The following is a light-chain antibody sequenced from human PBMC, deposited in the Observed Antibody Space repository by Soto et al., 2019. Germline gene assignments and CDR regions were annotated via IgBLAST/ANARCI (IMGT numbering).Light chain of an antibody. CDR3: QQYFTSPIT. Sequence: EIVLTQSPGTLSLSPGERATLSCRASQSVSRNYLAWFQKKPGQAPRLLIYDASTRATGIPDKFGGSGSGTDFTLTISRLEPEDFGVYFCQQYFTSPITFGQGTRLEIK. V-gene: IGKV3-20*01. CDR1: QSVSRNY. CDR2: DAS. J-gene: IGKJ5*01.